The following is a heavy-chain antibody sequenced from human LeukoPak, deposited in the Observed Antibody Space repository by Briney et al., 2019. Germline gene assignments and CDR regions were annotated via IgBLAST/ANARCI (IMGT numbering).Heavy chain of an antibody. CDR2: ISGYNGDT. V-gene: IGHV1-18*01. CDR1: GYTFTNYD. D-gene: IGHD4-23*01. Sequence: GASVKVSCKASGYTFTNYDINWVRQAPGQGLEWMGWISGYNGDTTYAQKLQGRVTMTTDTSTRTAYMELRSLRSDDAAVYYCARVDYGGNYLDYWGQGTLVTVSS. J-gene: IGHJ4*02. CDR3: ARVDYGGNYLDY.